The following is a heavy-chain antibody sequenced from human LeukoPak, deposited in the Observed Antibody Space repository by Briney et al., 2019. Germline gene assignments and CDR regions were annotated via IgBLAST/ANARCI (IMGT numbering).Heavy chain of an antibody. V-gene: IGHV4-4*07. J-gene: IGHJ4*02. D-gene: IGHD3-22*01. CDR2: INNSGST. CDR1: GGSISGYS. CDR3: ARGEYYYDSSGYSPFDY. Sequence: SETLFVTCTFSGGSISGYSRSWLRQPARRGLECVGRINNSGSTNYNPSLKSRVTMSVDTSKNQFSLKLSSVTAADTAVYYCARGEYYYDSSGYSPFDYWGQGTLVTVSS.